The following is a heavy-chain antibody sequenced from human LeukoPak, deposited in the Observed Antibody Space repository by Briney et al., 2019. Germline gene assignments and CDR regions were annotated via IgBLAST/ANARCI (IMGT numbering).Heavy chain of an antibody. CDR3: ARATHASSGYYGAGVAFDI. D-gene: IGHD3-22*01. CDR2: NYTSGNT. CDR1: GGSISSGSYN. Sequence: SQTLSLTGTVSGGSISSGSYNWSWIRPPAGRGLEWIGRNYTSGNTNYNPPLKSRVNISVDTSKNQFSLKLGSFTAADTAVYYCARATHASSGYYGAGVAFDIWGQGTMVTVSS. J-gene: IGHJ3*02. V-gene: IGHV4-61*02.